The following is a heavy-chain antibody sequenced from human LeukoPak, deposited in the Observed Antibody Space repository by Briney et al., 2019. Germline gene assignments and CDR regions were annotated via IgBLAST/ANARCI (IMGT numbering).Heavy chain of an antibody. Sequence: SETLSLTCTVSGGSISNYYWSWIRQPPGKGLEWIGYIYYSGSTNYNPSLKSRVTISVDTSKNQFSLKLSSVTAADTAVYYCARGQGSSWYWDYYYYMDVWGKGTTVTVSS. V-gene: IGHV4-59*01. J-gene: IGHJ6*03. D-gene: IGHD6-13*01. CDR1: GGSISNYY. CDR3: ARGQGSSWYWDYYYYMDV. CDR2: IYYSGST.